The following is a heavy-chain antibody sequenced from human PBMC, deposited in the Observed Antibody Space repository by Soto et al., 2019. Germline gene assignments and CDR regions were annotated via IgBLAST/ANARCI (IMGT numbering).Heavy chain of an antibody. J-gene: IGHJ6*02. V-gene: IGHV1-18*01. Sequence: QFQLVQSGAEVKKPGASVKVSCKASGYNFTRFGISWVRQAPGHGLEWMGWMGAHSGHTRQAQKFQGRLTMTTDASMNTAYIELRSLTSDDTARYYWGREGQPLAQEDYYPFNGMDVWGQGTTVIVSS. CDR1: GYNFTRFG. D-gene: IGHD3-22*01. CDR3: GREGQPLAQEDYYPFNGMDV. CDR2: MGAHSGHT.